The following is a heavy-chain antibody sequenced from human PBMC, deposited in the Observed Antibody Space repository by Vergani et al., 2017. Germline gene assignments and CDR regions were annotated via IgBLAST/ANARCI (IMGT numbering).Heavy chain of an antibody. D-gene: IGHD4-23*01. CDR2: ISGSGGST. Sequence: EVQLLESGGGLVQPGGSLRLSCAASGFTFSSYAMSWVRQAPGKGLEWVSAISGSGGSTDYADSVKGRFTISRDNSKNTLYLQMNSLRAEDTAVYYCAKVGTVAFYYYYGMDVWGQGTTVTVSS. J-gene: IGHJ6*02. V-gene: IGHV3-23*01. CDR3: AKVGTVAFYYYYGMDV. CDR1: GFTFSSYA.